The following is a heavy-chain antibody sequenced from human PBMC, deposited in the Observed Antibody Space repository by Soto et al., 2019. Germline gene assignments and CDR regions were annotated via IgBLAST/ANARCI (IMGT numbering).Heavy chain of an antibody. CDR3: TRADPTVTLSVFDP. J-gene: IGHJ5*02. D-gene: IGHD4-17*01. V-gene: IGHV3-30-3*01. CDR1: GFIFSSYA. CDR2: ISYDGSSK. Sequence: QVQLVESGGGVVQPGRSLRLSCAASGFIFSSYAMHWVRQAPGKGLEWVAVISYDGSSKYYADSVKGRFTISRDNSKNTLYLQMNSLSAEDTAVYYCTRADPTVTLSVFDPWGQGTQVTVSS.